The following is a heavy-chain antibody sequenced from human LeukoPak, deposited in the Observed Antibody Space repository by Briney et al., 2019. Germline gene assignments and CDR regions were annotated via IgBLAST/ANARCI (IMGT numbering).Heavy chain of an antibody. V-gene: IGHV3-7*01. Sequence: PGGSLRLSCAASGFTFSSYWMSWVRQVPGKGLEWVANIKQDGSEKYYVDSVKGRFAISRDNAKNSLYLQMNSLRAEDTAVYYCAGGLPYYYMDVWGKGTTVTVSS. CDR2: IKQDGSEK. J-gene: IGHJ6*03. CDR3: AGGLPYYYMDV. CDR1: GFTFSSYW.